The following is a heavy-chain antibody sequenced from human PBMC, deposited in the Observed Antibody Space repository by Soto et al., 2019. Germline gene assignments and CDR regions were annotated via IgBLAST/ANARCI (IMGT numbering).Heavy chain of an antibody. V-gene: IGHV1-3*01. Sequence: QVRLVQSGAEVKKPGASVKVSCKASGYSFISSSIHWVRQAPGQRPEWMGWINAANGDTKYSQKFQGRVSITKDTSATTAYMELSSLTSEDTALYSCARAPGTAMAFDYWGQGALVTVSS. CDR2: INAANGDT. J-gene: IGHJ4*02. D-gene: IGHD5-18*01. CDR1: GYSFISSS. CDR3: ARAPGTAMAFDY.